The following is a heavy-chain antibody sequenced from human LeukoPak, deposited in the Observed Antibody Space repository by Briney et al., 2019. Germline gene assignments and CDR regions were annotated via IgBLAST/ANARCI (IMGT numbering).Heavy chain of an antibody. D-gene: IGHD5-12*01. V-gene: IGHV1-24*01. Sequence: ASVKVSCKVSGYTLTELSMHWVRQAPGKGLEWMGGFDPEDGETIYAQKFQGRVTMTEDTSTDTAYMELSSLRSEDTAVYYCAADQVVGGYAENWGQGTLVTVSS. CDR1: GYTLTELS. J-gene: IGHJ4*02. CDR3: AADQVVGGYAEN. CDR2: FDPEDGET.